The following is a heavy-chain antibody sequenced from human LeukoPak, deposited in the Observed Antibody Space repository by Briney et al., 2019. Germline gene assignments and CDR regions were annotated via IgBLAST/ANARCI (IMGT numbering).Heavy chain of an antibody. CDR2: ISETGDST. CDR3: AKDISSGYYFDY. CDR1: GFTFSSYG. V-gene: IGHV3-23*01. J-gene: IGHJ4*02. D-gene: IGHD3-22*01. Sequence: PGGSLRLSCAASGFTFSSYGMSWVRQAPGKGLEWFSAISETGDSTYHTDSVKGRFTISRDNSKSTLYLQMNSLRVEDTAVYYCAKDISSGYYFDYWGQGTLVTVSS.